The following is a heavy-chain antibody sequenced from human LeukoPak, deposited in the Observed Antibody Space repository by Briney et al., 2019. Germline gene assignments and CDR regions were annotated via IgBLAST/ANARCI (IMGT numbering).Heavy chain of an antibody. CDR1: GGSISSSSYY. CDR3: AREVTESSRSPQNWFDP. V-gene: IGHV4-39*07. J-gene: IGHJ5*02. D-gene: IGHD6-13*01. Sequence: SETLSLTCTVSGGSISSSSYYWGWIRQPPGKGLEWIGSIYYSGSTYYNPSLKSRVTISVDTSKNQFSLKLSSVTAADTAVYYCAREVTESSRSPQNWFDPWGQGTLVTVSS. CDR2: IYYSGST.